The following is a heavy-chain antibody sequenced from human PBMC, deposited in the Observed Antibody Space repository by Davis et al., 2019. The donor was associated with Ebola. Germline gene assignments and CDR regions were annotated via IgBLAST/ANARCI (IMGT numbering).Heavy chain of an antibody. V-gene: IGHV4-38-2*02. J-gene: IGHJ4*02. Sequence: MPSETLSLTCTVSGYSISSGYFWGWIRQPPGKGLEWIGTVYHSGSTYYNPSLKSRVTISVDTSKNQFSLKLSSVTAADTAVYYCARHLVWNPFDYWGQGTLVTVSS. CDR2: VYHSGST. CDR1: GYSISSGYF. D-gene: IGHD1-1*01. CDR3: ARHLVWNPFDY.